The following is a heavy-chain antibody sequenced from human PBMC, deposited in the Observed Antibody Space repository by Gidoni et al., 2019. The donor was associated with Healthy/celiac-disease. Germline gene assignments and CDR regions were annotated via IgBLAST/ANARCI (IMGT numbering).Heavy chain of an antibody. D-gene: IGHD3-10*01. J-gene: IGHJ4*02. Sequence: EVQLVESGGVVVQPGGSLRLSCAASGFTFDDSAMHWVRQAPGKGLEWVSLISWDGCSTYYADSVKGRFTISRDNSKNSLYLQMNSLRAEDTALYYCAKDVDGSGSYGVGYFDYWGQGTLVTVSS. CDR2: ISWDGCST. CDR1: GFTFDDSA. CDR3: AKDVDGSGSYGVGYFDY. V-gene: IGHV3-43D*03.